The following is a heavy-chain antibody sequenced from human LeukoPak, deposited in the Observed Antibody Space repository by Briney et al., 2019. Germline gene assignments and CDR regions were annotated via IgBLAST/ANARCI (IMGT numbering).Heavy chain of an antibody. V-gene: IGHV3-33*01. J-gene: IGHJ6*02. D-gene: IGHD3-10*01. CDR3: AREHVWFGEPNSSSDYYYYGMDV. CDR2: IWYDGTSK. CDR1: GFSFSSYG. Sequence: PGRSLRLSCTASGFSFSSYGMHWVRQAPGKGLEWVALIWYDGTSKYYTESVKGRFTISRDNSKNTLYLHMNSLRAEDTAVYYCAREHVWFGEPNSSSDYYYYGMDVWGQGTTVTVSS.